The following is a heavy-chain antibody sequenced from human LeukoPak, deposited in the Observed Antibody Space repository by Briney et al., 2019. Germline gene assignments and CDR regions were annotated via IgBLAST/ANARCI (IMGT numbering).Heavy chain of an antibody. CDR3: ARRDWNGQYYFDF. D-gene: IGHD1-1*01. CDR2: IYPADSDT. Sequence: GESLKISCKGSGYSFTTYWIAWVRQMPGKGLECMGIIYPADSDTRYSPSFQGQVTISADKSITTAYLQWSSLKASDTAIYNCARRDWNGQYYFDFWGQGTLVTVSS. CDR1: GYSFTTYW. V-gene: IGHV5-51*01. J-gene: IGHJ4*02.